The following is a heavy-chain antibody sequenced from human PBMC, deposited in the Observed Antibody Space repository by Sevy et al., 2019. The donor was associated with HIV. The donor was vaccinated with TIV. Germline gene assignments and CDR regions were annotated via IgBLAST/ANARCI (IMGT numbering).Heavy chain of an antibody. D-gene: IGHD3-22*01. CDR2: IYSGGST. Sequence: GGSLRLSCAASGFTVSSNYMSWVRQAPGKGLEWVSVIYSGGSTYYADSVKGRFTISRNNSKNTLYLQMNSLRAEETVVYYCASHDSSGYQFDYWGQGTLVTVSS. J-gene: IGHJ4*02. CDR1: GFTVSSNY. V-gene: IGHV3-66*04. CDR3: ASHDSSGYQFDY.